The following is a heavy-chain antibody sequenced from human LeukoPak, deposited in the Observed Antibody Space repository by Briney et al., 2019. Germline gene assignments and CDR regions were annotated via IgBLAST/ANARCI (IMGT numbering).Heavy chain of an antibody. Sequence: PGGSLRLSCAASGFNFSSYSMNWVRQAPGKGLEWVSSITSSGRYIYYADSVKGRFTISRDNSENSLYLQMNSLRAEETAVYYCAKDWTGTKPFDLWGRGTLVTVSS. CDR2: ITSSGRYI. D-gene: IGHD3/OR15-3a*01. CDR1: GFNFSSYS. V-gene: IGHV3-21*04. J-gene: IGHJ2*01. CDR3: AKDWTGTKPFDL.